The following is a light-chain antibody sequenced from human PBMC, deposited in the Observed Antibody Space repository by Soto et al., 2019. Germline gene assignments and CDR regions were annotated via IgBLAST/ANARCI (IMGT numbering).Light chain of an antibody. CDR1: ALPKQY. Sequence: SYELTQPPSVSVSPGQTARITCSGDALPKQYAYWYQQRPGQAPVLVIYKDTERPSGIPERFSGSSSGTTVSLTISGVQAEDEGDYYCQSADTSERVFGGGTKLTVL. V-gene: IGLV3-25*03. CDR3: QSADTSERV. CDR2: KDT. J-gene: IGLJ2*01.